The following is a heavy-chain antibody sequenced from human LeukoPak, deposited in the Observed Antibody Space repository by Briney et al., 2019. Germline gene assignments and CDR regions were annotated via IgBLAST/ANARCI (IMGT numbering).Heavy chain of an antibody. CDR1: GYTFTGYY. J-gene: IGHJ6*02. D-gene: IGHD1-1*01. CDR3: ARVHLERYYYYYGMDV. V-gene: IGHV1-2*02. CDR2: LNPNSGGT. Sequence: AASVKVSCKASGYTFTGYYMHWVRQAPGQGLEWMGWLNPNSGGTNYAQKFQGRVTMTRDTSISTAYMELSRLRSDDTAVYYCARVHLERYYYYYGMDVWGQGTTVTVSS.